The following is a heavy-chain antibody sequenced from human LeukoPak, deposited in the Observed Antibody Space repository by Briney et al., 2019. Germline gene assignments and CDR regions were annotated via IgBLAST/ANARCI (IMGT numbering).Heavy chain of an antibody. Sequence: SQTLSLTCAISGDSFSSNSAAWNWIRQSPSRGLEWLGRTYYRSKWYNDYAVSVKSRITINPDTSKNQFSLQLNSVTPEDTAVYYCARDIVSDILTGTLPYYYYYGMDVWGQGTTVTVSS. J-gene: IGHJ6*02. D-gene: IGHD3-9*01. CDR1: GDSFSSNSAA. CDR2: TYYRSKWYN. CDR3: ARDIVSDILTGTLPYYYYYGMDV. V-gene: IGHV6-1*01.